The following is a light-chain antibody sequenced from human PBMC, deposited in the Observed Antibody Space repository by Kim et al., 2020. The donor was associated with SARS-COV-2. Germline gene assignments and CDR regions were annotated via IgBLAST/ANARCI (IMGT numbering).Light chain of an antibody. CDR3: GVWDDSLETYF. Sequence: GQKVAMSCSGISSNIGKYFVSWYQHLPGTAPKLLIYDNNKRPSGVPDRFSGSKSGTSATLDIAGLQTGDEADYYCGVWDDSLETYFFGSGTKVTVL. CDR1: SSNIGKYF. CDR2: DNN. V-gene: IGLV1-51*01. J-gene: IGLJ1*01.